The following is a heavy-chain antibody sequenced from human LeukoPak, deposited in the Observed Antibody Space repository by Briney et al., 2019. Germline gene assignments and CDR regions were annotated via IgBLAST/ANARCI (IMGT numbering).Heavy chain of an antibody. CDR2: IYYSGST. D-gene: IGHD3-3*01. CDR1: GGSISSYY. Sequence: KPSETLSLTCTVSGGSISSYYWSWIRQPPGKGLEWIGYIYYSGSTNYNPSLKSRVTISVDTSKNQFSLKLSSVTAADTAVYYCARSGLDAFDIWGQGTMVTVSS. J-gene: IGHJ3*02. V-gene: IGHV4-59*01. CDR3: ARSGLDAFDI.